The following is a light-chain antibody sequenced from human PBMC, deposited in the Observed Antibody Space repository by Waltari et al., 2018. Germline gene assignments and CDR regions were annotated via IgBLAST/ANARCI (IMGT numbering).Light chain of an antibody. J-gene: IGLJ2*01. CDR2: DVN. V-gene: IGLV2-14*03. CDR1: SSDVGRHDS. Sequence: QSALTQPASVSGSPGQSITISCTGSSSDVGRHDSVSWYQDHPGQAPKVIIYDVNNRPSGVSDRFSCSKSGNTASLTISGLQAEDEANYYCSSQSSDAVVIFGGGTKLTVL. CDR3: SSQSSDAVVI.